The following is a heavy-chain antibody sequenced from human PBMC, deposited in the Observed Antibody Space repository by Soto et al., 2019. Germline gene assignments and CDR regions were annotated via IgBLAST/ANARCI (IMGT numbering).Heavy chain of an antibody. CDR2: IYDGGIT. V-gene: IGHV4-30-4*01. CDR3: ARGPSGDKVDY. J-gene: IGHJ4*02. D-gene: IGHD7-27*01. Sequence: QVQVQESGPGLVKPSETLSLTCTVSGGSIRNVNYCWSWVRQSPDKGLKWIGHIYDGGITYNNPSLNGRVTISIDTSKNQFSLRLSSVTATDTAVYYCARGPSGDKVDYWGQGILVTVSS. CDR1: GGSIRNVNYC.